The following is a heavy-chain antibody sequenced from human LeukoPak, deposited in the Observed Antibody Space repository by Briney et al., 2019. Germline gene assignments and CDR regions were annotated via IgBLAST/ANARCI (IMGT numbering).Heavy chain of an antibody. Sequence: TGGSLRLSCAASGFAFSNYWMSWVRQAPEKGLEWVANIKEDGSVKYYVDSVKGRFTISRDNAKNSLYLHMNSLRVEDRAVYYCARGGGWLDPWGQGTLVTVFS. J-gene: IGHJ5*02. D-gene: IGHD2-15*01. CDR1: GFAFSNYW. CDR3: ARGGGWLDP. V-gene: IGHV3-7*05. CDR2: IKEDGSVK.